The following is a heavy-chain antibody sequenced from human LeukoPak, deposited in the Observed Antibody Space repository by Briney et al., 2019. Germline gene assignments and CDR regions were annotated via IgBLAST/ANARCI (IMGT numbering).Heavy chain of an antibody. Sequence: GGSLRLSCAASGFPFSTYAMSWVRQAPGKGLEWVSVISGSGGDTYYADSVKGRFTISRDNSKNTLYLQMNSLRAEDTAVYYCARRSWTTGLVPPGVDYWGQGTLVTVSS. CDR3: ARRSWTTGLVPPGVDY. J-gene: IGHJ4*02. V-gene: IGHV3-23*01. CDR2: ISGSGGDT. D-gene: IGHD4-17*01. CDR1: GFPFSTYA.